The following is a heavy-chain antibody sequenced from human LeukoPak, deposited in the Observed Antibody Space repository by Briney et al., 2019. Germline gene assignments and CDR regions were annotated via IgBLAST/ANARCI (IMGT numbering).Heavy chain of an antibody. D-gene: IGHD6-19*01. CDR1: GFTFDDYA. Sequence: GGSLRLSCAASGFTFDDYAMHWVRQAPGKGLGWVSLISGDGGSTYYADSVKGRFTISRDNSKNSLYLQMNSLRTEDTALYYCAKDMSSSGWYSSDYWGQGTLVTVSS. J-gene: IGHJ4*02. CDR3: AKDMSSSGWYSSDY. CDR2: ISGDGGST. V-gene: IGHV3-43*02.